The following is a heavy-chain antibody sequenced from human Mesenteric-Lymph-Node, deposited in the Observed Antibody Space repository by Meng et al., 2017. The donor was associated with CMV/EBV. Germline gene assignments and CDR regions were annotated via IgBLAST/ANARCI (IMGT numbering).Heavy chain of an antibody. Sequence: GESLKISCAASGFTFSSYSMNWVRQAPGKGLEWVSSISSSSSYIYYADSVKGRFTISRDNSKNTLYLQMNSLRGEDTALYYCAKLVGATHFDSWGQGTLVTVSS. D-gene: IGHD1-26*01. CDR3: AKLVGATHFDS. J-gene: IGHJ4*02. CDR1: GFTFSSYS. V-gene: IGHV3-21*01. CDR2: ISSSSSYI.